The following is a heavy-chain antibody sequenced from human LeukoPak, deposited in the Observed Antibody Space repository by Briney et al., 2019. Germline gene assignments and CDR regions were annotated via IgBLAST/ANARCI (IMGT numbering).Heavy chain of an antibody. CDR1: GGSISSYY. Sequence: SETLSLTCTVSGGSISSYYWSWIRQPPGKGLEWIGYIYYSGSTNYNPSLKSRVTISVDTSNNQFSLRLSSVTVADTAVYYCARAAQVLEWFPFDYWGQGTLVTVSS. V-gene: IGHV4-59*01. J-gene: IGHJ4*02. D-gene: IGHD3-3*01. CDR2: IYYSGST. CDR3: ARAAQVLEWFPFDY.